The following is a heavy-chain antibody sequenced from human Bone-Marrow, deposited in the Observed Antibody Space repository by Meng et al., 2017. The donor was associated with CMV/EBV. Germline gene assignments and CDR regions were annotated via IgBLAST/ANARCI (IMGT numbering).Heavy chain of an antibody. Sequence: SLKISCAASGFTISSYAMHWVRQTPGKGREWVAVISYDGSNKYYTDSVKGRFTISRDNSKNTLYLQMNSLRAEDTAVYYCSTGRGGSNTFDYWGQGTLVTVSS. CDR3: STGRGGSNTFDY. CDR1: GFTISSYA. J-gene: IGHJ4*02. V-gene: IGHV3-30*04. CDR2: ISYDGSNK. D-gene: IGHD3-10*01.